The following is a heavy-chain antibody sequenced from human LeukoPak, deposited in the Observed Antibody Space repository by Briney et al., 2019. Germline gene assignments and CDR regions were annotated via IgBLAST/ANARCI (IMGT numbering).Heavy chain of an antibody. D-gene: IGHD6-19*01. J-gene: IGHJ4*02. Sequence: GGSLRLSCAASGFTFSSYAVSWVRQAPGKGLEWVSGIFGSGGSTHYADSVKGRFTISRDNSKNTVYLQMNSLRAEDTAVYYCAKTTTGYSSGRFPGWPVDYWGQGTLVTVSS. V-gene: IGHV3-23*01. CDR3: AKTTTGYSSGRFPGWPVDY. CDR2: IFGSGGST. CDR1: GFTFSSYA.